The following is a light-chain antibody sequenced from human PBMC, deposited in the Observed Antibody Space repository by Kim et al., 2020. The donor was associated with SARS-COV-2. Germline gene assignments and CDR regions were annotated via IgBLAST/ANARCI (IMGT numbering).Light chain of an antibody. J-gene: IGLJ1*01. CDR2: QDS. V-gene: IGLV3-1*01. CDR3: QAWDSSTGL. Sequence: SVSPGQTASITCSGDKLGDKYACWYQQKPGQSPVLVIYQDSKRPSGIPERFSGSNSGNTATLTISGTQAMDEADYYCQAWDSSTGLFGTGTKVTVL. CDR1: KLGDKY.